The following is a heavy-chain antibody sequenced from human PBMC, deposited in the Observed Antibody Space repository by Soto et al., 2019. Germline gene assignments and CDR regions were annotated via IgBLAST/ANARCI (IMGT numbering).Heavy chain of an antibody. CDR2: IYPGDSDT. V-gene: IGHV5-51*01. CDR3: ARQDTAMVRYYGMDV. J-gene: IGHJ6*02. Sequence: GESLKISCKSSGYSFTIYWIGCVRQMPGKGLEWMGIIYPGDSDTRYSPSFQGQVTISADKSISAAYLQWSSLKASDTAMYYCARQDTAMVRYYGMDVWGQGTTVTVSS. CDR1: GYSFTIYW. D-gene: IGHD5-18*01.